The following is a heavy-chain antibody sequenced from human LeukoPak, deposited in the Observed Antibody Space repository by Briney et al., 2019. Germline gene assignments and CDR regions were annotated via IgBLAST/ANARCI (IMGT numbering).Heavy chain of an antibody. CDR2: INHSGST. D-gene: IGHD4/OR15-4a*01. J-gene: IGHJ4*02. CDR3: ARRRANSKHFAY. CDR1: GGSFSGYY. V-gene: IGHV4-34*01. Sequence: SETLSLTCAVYGGSFSGYYWSWIRQPPGKGLEWIGEINHSGSTNYNPSLKSRVTISVDTSKNQFSLILSSVTAADTAVYYCARRRANSKHFAYWGQGTLVTASS.